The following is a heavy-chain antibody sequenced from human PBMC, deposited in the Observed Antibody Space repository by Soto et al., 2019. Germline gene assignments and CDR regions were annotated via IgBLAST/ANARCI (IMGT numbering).Heavy chain of an antibody. CDR3: ARSPRGGSQEYYFDY. D-gene: IGHD2-15*01. CDR1: GYTFTGYY. J-gene: IGHJ4*02. Sequence: QVQLVQSGAEVKKPGASVKVSCKASGYTFTGYYMHWVRQAPGQGLEWMGWINPNSGGTNYAQKFQGWVTMTRDTSISTAYMELSRLRSDDTAVYYCARSPRGGSQEYYFDYWGQGTLVTVSS. CDR2: INPNSGGT. V-gene: IGHV1-2*04.